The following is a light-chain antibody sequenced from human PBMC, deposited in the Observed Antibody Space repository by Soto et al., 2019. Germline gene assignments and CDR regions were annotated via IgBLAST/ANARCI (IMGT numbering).Light chain of an antibody. Sequence: DIQMTQSPSSLSASVGDRVTITCRASQRVSSYLSWYQQKPGQAPNLLIYAASSWHSGVPSRFSGSGSGTDFTLTISRLQPEDFATYYCQQSYSTPLTFGGGTKVEIK. CDR2: AAS. CDR1: QRVSSY. CDR3: QQSYSTPLT. J-gene: IGKJ4*01. V-gene: IGKV1-39*01.